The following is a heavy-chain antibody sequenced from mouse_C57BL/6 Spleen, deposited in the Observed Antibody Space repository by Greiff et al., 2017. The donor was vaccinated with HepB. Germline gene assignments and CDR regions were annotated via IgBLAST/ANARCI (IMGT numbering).Heavy chain of an antibody. J-gene: IGHJ4*01. CDR3: ARDLIYDGNGNAMDY. V-gene: IGHV5-12*01. D-gene: IGHD2-1*01. CDR1: GFTFSDYY. CDR2: ISNGGGST. Sequence: DVMLVESGGGLVQPGGSLKLSCAASGFTFSDYYMYWVRQTPEKRLEWVAYISNGGGSTYYPDTVKGRFTISRDNAKNTLYLQMSRLKSEDTAMYYCARDLIYDGNGNAMDYWGQGTSVTVSS.